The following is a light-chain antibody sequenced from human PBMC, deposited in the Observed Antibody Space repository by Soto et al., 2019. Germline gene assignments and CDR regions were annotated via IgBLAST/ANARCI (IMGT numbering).Light chain of an antibody. Sequence: EIVLTQSPGTLSLSPGERATLSCWASQSVSSSYLAWYQQKPGQAPRLLIYGASSRPTGIPDRFSGSGSGTDFTLPISRLEPEDFAVYYCQQYGSSPPFTFGPGTKVDI. CDR2: GAS. J-gene: IGKJ3*01. CDR3: QQYGSSPPFT. V-gene: IGKV3-20*01. CDR1: QSVSSSY.